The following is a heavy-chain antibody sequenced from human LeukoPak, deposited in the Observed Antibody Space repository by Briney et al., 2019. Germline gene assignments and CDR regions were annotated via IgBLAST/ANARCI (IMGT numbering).Heavy chain of an antibody. J-gene: IGHJ5*02. D-gene: IGHD5-18*01. CDR3: ARVWYSYANWLDP. CDR1: GYTFTSYD. Sequence: ASVKLSCKASGYTFTSYDVNWVRQATGPGLEWMGWMNPNSGKTGYAQKSQGRVTMTRNTSISPAYMELSSLRSDDPAVYYCARVWYSYANWLDPWGQGTLVSVSS. V-gene: IGHV1-8*01. CDR2: MNPNSGKT.